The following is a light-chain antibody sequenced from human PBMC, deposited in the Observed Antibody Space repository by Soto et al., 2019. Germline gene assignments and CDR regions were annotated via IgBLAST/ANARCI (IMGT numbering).Light chain of an antibody. CDR2: DVI. V-gene: IGLV2-14*01. CDR1: SSDIGNYNH. Sequence: QSVLSQPASVSGTPGQSITMSCTGTSSDIGNYNHVSWYQQHPGKAPKLVIYDVINRPSGVSNRFSGSKSGNTASLTISGLQADDEADYYCSSYTSSDTLYVFGTGTKVT. CDR3: SSYTSSDTLYV. J-gene: IGLJ1*01.